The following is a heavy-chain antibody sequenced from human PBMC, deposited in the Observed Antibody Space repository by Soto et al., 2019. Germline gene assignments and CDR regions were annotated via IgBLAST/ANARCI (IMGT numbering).Heavy chain of an antibody. CDR1: GFTFSDSY. J-gene: IGHJ6*02. CDR2: ITFSGNTV. V-gene: IGHV3-11*01. CDR3: ARVSWREKYGMDV. Sequence: LRLSCAASGFTFSDSYMSWIRQAPGKGLEWISYITFSGNTVYYADSLKGRFTISRDNAKNSLYLQMNRLRAEDTAVYYCARVSWREKYGMDVWGQGTTVTVS.